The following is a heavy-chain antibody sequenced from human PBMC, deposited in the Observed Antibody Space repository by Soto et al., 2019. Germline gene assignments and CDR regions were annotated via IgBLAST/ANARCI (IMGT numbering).Heavy chain of an antibody. Sequence: GASVKVSCKASGYTFISYSISWVRQAPGQGLEWMGWIKTYNGNTNYAQKVQGRVTMTADTSTGTAYMELRSLTSDDTAVYYCAGPWLEPTASHISGQGTLVTVS. CDR1: GYTFISYS. D-gene: IGHD6-19*01. V-gene: IGHV1-18*01. CDR2: IKTYNGNT. J-gene: IGHJ3*02. CDR3: AGPWLEPTASHI.